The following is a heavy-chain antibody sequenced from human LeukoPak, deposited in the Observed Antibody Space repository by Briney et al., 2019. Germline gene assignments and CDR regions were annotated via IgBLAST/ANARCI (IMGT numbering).Heavy chain of an antibody. V-gene: IGHV4-4*02. CDR1: GGSISSPNW. CDR2: ISQSGNT. CDR3: ARESLAGFPDF. J-gene: IGHJ4*02. Sequence: PTETLSLTCSVSGGSISSPNWWSWVRQSPGKGLEWIGEISQSGNTNYNPSLKSRLTMSVDKSKKQFSLKLSSVTAADTAVYYCARESLAGFPDFWGQGTLVTVSS. D-gene: IGHD3-3*02.